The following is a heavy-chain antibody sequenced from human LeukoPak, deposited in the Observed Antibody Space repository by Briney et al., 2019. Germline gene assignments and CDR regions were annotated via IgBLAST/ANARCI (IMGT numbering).Heavy chain of an antibody. Sequence: SETLSLTCTVSGGSISSGNYYWSWIRQHPGKGLEWIGYISYSGSTYYNPSLKSRVTVSVDTSKNQFSLKLSSVTAADTAAYYCARVRAADLGDYGMDVWGQGTTVTVSS. CDR2: ISYSGST. CDR1: GGSISSGNYY. J-gene: IGHJ6*02. CDR3: ARVRAADLGDYGMDV. D-gene: IGHD2-15*01. V-gene: IGHV4-31*03.